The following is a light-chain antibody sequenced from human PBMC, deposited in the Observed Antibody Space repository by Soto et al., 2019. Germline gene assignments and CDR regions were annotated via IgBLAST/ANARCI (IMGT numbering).Light chain of an antibody. CDR2: AAS. CDR3: QQSYSTPPT. CDR1: QSISSY. J-gene: IGKJ1*01. Sequence: DIQMTQSPSSLSASVGDGVTITCRASQSISSYLNWYQQKPGKAPKILIYAASSLQSGVPSRFSGSGSGTDFTLTISSLQPEDVATYYCQQSYSTPPTLGQGTKVDIK. V-gene: IGKV1-39*01.